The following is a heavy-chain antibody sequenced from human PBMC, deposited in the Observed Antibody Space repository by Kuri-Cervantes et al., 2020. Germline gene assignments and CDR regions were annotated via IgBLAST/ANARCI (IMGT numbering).Heavy chain of an antibody. CDR1: GGSISSSNYY. V-gene: IGHV4-39*07. CDR3: ARGRGYSSSSDYYYYYMDA. J-gene: IGHJ6*03. D-gene: IGHD6-13*01. CDR2: IYYSGST. Sequence: SETLSLTCTVSGGSISSSNYYWGWIRQPPGKGLEWIGSIYYSGSTYYNPSLKSRVTISVDTSKNQFSLKLSSVTAADTAVYYCARGRGYSSSSDYYYYYMDAWGKGTTVTVSS.